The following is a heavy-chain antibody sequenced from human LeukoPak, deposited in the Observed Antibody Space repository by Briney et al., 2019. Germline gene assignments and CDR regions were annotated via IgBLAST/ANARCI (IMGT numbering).Heavy chain of an antibody. D-gene: IGHD1-26*01. Sequence: GGSLRLSCAASGFTFSSYSMNWVRQAPGKGLEWVASISSSSSYIYYADSVKGRFTISRDNAKNSLYLQMNSLRAEDTAVYYCARDASGSYYIFDYWGQGTLVTVSS. CDR1: GFTFSSYS. V-gene: IGHV3-21*01. J-gene: IGHJ4*02. CDR3: ARDASGSYYIFDY. CDR2: ISSSSSYI.